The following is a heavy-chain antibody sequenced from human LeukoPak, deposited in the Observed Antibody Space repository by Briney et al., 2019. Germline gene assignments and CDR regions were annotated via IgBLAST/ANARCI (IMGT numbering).Heavy chain of an antibody. D-gene: IGHD3-10*01. Sequence: SVKVSCKASGGTFSSYAISWVRQAPGQGLEWMGGIIPIFGTANYAQKFQGRVTITTDESTSTAYMELSSLRSEDTAVYYCAREAGSGSYYKTAFDIWGQGTMVTVSS. CDR2: IIPIFGTA. CDR3: AREAGSGSYYKTAFDI. V-gene: IGHV1-69*05. J-gene: IGHJ3*02. CDR1: GGTFSSYA.